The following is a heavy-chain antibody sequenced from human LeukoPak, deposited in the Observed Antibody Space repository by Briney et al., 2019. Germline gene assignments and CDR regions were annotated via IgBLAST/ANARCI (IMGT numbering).Heavy chain of an antibody. CDR2: IRDSGEA. Sequence: GGSLRLSCAVSGFRVSDYYMSCVRQAPGKGRERVGLIRDSGEAFYADFVRGRFAISRDESENTLYLQMNSLRVEDTAVYFCARDRAALQDWVEFDPWGQGTPVIVSS. CDR3: ARDRAALQDWVEFDP. CDR1: GFRVSDYY. D-gene: IGHD3/OR15-3a*01. J-gene: IGHJ5*02. V-gene: IGHV3-66*03.